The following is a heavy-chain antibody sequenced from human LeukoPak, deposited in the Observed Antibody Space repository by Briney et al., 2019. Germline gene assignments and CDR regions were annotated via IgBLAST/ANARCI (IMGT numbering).Heavy chain of an antibody. CDR1: GYSFTSYR. D-gene: IGHD6-13*01. CDR3: ARLMTYSSSWYASAIGY. CDR2: IYPGDSDT. J-gene: IGHJ4*02. V-gene: IGHV5-51*01. Sequence: GESLKISCKGSGYSFTSYRIGWVRQMPGKGLEWMGIIYPGDSDTRYSPSFQGQVTISADKSISTAYLQWSSLKASDTAMYNCARLMTYSSSWYASAIGYWGQGTLVTVSS.